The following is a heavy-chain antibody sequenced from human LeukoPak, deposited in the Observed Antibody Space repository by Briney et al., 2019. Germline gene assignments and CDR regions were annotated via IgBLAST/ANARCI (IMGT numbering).Heavy chain of an antibody. Sequence: SETLSLTCTVSGYSISSGYYWGWIRQPPGKGLEWIGSIYHSGSTYYNPPLKSRVTISVDTSKNQFSLKLSSVTAADTAVYYCAREMRTKSGSSWCDYWGQGTLVTVSS. CDR1: GYSISSGYY. CDR3: AREMRTKSGSSWCDY. D-gene: IGHD6-13*01. CDR2: IYHSGST. V-gene: IGHV4-38-2*02. J-gene: IGHJ4*02.